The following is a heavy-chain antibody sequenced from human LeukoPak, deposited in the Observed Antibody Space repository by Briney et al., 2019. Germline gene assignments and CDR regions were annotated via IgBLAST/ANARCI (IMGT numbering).Heavy chain of an antibody. CDR2: INPNSGGT. CDR3: ARLQLWLRSDAFDI. J-gene: IGHJ3*02. V-gene: IGHV1-2*02. Sequence: AASVKVSCKASGYTFTGYYMHWVRQAPGQGLEWMGWINPNSGGTNYAQKFQGRVTMTRDTSISTAYMELSRLRSDDTAVYYCARLQLWLRSDAFDIWGQGTMVTVSS. D-gene: IGHD5-18*01. CDR1: GYTFTGYY.